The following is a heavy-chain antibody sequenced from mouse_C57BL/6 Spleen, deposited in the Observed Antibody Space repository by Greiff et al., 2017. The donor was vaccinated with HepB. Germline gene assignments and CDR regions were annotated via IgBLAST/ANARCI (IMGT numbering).Heavy chain of an antibody. CDR3: TRWNRYFDY. J-gene: IGHJ2*01. CDR2: IDPETGGT. CDR1: GYTFTDYE. Sequence: QVQLKESGAELVRPGASVTLSCEASGYTFTDYEMHWVKQTPVHGLEWIGAIDPETGGTAYNQKFKGKAILTADKSSSTAYMELRSLTSEDSAVYYCTRWNRYFDYWGQGTTLTVSS. V-gene: IGHV1-15*01.